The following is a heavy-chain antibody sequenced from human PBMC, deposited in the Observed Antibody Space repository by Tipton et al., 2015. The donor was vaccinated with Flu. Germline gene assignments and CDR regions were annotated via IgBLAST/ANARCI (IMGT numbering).Heavy chain of an antibody. CDR3: ARRDFSNYVSDPKNWFDP. CDR2: IYHTGST. D-gene: IGHD4-11*01. CDR1: GVSIRDPDHF. Sequence: LRLSCTVSGVSIRDPDHFWGWIRQPPGKGLEWIGNIYHTGSTYYNPSLKSRLTISVDTSKNQFSLRVISVTAADTAVYYCARRDFSNYVSDPKNWFDPWGQGTLVTVSS. J-gene: IGHJ5*02. V-gene: IGHV4-38-2*02.